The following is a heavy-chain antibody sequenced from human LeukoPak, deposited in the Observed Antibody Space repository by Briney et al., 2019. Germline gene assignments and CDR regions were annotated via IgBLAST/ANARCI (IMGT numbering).Heavy chain of an antibody. CDR2: INAGNGNT. V-gene: IGHV1-3*01. D-gene: IGHD3-22*01. CDR3: ARTSRPSPRYYDSSGYYSLDY. CDR1: GYTFTSYA. Sequence: ASVKVSCKASGYTFTSYAMHWVRQAPGQRLEWMGWINAGNGNTEYSQKFQGRVTITRDTSASTAYMELSSLRSEDTAVYYCARTSRPSPRYYDSSGYYSLDYWGQGTLVTVSS. J-gene: IGHJ4*02.